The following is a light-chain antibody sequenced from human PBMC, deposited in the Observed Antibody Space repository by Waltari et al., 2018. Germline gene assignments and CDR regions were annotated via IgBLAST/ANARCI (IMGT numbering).Light chain of an antibody. V-gene: IGLV2-23*02. CDR1: SSDVGFYNL. J-gene: IGLJ3*02. Sequence: QSALTQPASVSGSPGQSITISCTGTSSDVGFYNLVSWYQQNPGKAPELVVYEVISLPSGVSNHFSVSTSGNTASLAISGLQAEDEADYYCCSYAGRNIWVFGGGTKLTVL. CDR2: EVI. CDR3: CSYAGRNIWV.